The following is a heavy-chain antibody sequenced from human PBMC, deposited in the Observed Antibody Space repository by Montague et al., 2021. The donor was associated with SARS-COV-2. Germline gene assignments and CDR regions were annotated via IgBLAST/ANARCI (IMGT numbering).Heavy chain of an antibody. V-gene: IGHV3-21*01. CDR3: ARSARGSGTGWRDY. Sequence: SLRLSCAASGFTFSTYSMNSVRQAPGKGLEWVSCISSSSSDKYYADSVKGRFTISRDNAKNSLILQMNSLKDEDTAVYYCARSARGSGTGWRDYWGQGTLVTVSS. CDR1: GFTFSTYS. CDR2: ISSSSSDK. D-gene: IGHD3/OR15-3a*01. J-gene: IGHJ4*02.